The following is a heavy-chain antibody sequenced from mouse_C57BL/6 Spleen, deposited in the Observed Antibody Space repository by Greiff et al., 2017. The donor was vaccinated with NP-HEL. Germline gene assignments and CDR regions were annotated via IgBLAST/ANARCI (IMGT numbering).Heavy chain of an antibody. Sequence: EVQRVESEGGLVQPGSSMKLSCTASGFTFSDYYMAWVRQVPEKGLEWVANINYDGSSTYYLDSLKSRFIISRDNAKNILYLQMSSLKSEDTATYYCARTGLPLYYYAMDYWGQGTSVTVSS. CDR3: ARTGLPLYYYAMDY. CDR2: INYDGSST. V-gene: IGHV5-16*01. D-gene: IGHD2-2*01. J-gene: IGHJ4*01. CDR1: GFTFSDYY.